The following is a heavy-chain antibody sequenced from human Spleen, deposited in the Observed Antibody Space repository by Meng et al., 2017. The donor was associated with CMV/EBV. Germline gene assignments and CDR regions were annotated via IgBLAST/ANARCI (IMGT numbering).Heavy chain of an antibody. J-gene: IGHJ4*02. Sequence: SGYTFNSYYMHWVRQAPGQGLEWMGIINPSGGSTSYAQKFQGRVTMTRDTSTSTVYMELSSLRSEDTAVYYCARTIAVAGTVYFDYWGQGTLVTVSS. CDR1: GYTFNSYY. CDR2: INPSGGST. D-gene: IGHD6-19*01. V-gene: IGHV1-46*02. CDR3: ARTIAVAGTVYFDY.